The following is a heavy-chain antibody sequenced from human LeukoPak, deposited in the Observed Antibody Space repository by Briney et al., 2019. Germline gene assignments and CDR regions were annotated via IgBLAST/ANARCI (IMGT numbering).Heavy chain of an antibody. D-gene: IGHD1-26*01. CDR1: GYTFTSYY. Sequence: ASVKVSCKASGYTFTSYYMHWVRQAPGQGLEWMGIINPSGGSTSYAQKFQGRVTMTRDTSTSTVYMELSSLRSEDTAVCYCARTSGSYYHDYWGQGTLVTVTS. CDR3: ARTSGSYYHDY. J-gene: IGHJ4*02. V-gene: IGHV1-46*01. CDR2: INPSGGST.